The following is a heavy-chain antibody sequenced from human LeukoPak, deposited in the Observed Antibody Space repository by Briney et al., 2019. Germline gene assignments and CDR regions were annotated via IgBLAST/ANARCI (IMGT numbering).Heavy chain of an antibody. CDR3: ARRRRIAAAGTMWFDP. D-gene: IGHD6-13*01. J-gene: IGHJ5*02. CDR1: GFTFSSYS. CDR2: ISSSSSTI. V-gene: IGHV3-48*02. Sequence: GGSLRLSCAASGFTFSSYSMNWVRQAPGKGLEWVSYISSSSSTIYHADSVKGRFTISRDNAKNSLYLQMNSLRDEDTAVYYCARRRRIAAAGTMWFDPWGQGTLVTVS.